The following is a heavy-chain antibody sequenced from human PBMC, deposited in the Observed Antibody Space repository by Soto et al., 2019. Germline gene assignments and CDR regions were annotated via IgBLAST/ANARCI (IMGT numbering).Heavy chain of an antibody. CDR2: ISAYNGNT. V-gene: IGHV1-18*01. J-gene: IGHJ1*01. CDR3: ARDMYSSGWYAEYFQH. D-gene: IGHD6-19*01. CDR1: GYTFTSYG. Sequence: ASVKVSCKASGYTFTSYGISWVRQAPGQGLEWMGWISAYNGNTNYAQKLQGRVTMTTDTSTSTAYMELRSLRSDDTAVYYCARDMYSSGWYAEYFQHWGQGTLVTVSS.